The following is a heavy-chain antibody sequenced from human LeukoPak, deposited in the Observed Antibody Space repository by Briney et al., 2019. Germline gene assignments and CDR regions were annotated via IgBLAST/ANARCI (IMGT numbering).Heavy chain of an antibody. Sequence: SETLSLTCAVYGGSFSGYYWSWLRQPPGKGLEWIGEINHSGSTNYNPSLKSRVTISVDTSKNQFSLKLSSVTAADTAVYYCARDTYYDFWSGYYTSDYWGQGTLVTVSS. J-gene: IGHJ4*02. D-gene: IGHD3-3*01. V-gene: IGHV4-34*01. CDR1: GGSFSGYY. CDR3: ARDTYYDFWSGYYTSDY. CDR2: INHSGST.